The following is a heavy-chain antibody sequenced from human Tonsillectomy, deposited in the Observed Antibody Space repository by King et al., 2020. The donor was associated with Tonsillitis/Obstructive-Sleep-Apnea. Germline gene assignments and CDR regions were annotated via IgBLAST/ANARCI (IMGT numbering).Heavy chain of an antibody. CDR1: GFTFSSYA. Sequence: VQLVESGGGLVQPGGSLRLSCAASGFTFSSYAMSWVRQAPGKGLEWGSVFSGSGGSTYYADSVKGRFTISRDNSKNTLYLQMNSLRAEDTAVYYCALQGGNYSSNWFDPWGQGTLVTVSS. D-gene: IGHD1-26*01. CDR2: FSGSGGST. CDR3: ALQGGNYSSNWFDP. V-gene: IGHV3-23*04. J-gene: IGHJ5*02.